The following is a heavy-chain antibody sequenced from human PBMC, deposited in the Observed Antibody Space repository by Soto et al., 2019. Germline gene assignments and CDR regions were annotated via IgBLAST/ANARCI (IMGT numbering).Heavy chain of an antibody. J-gene: IGHJ4*02. CDR1: GFIFKMYW. D-gene: IGHD3-10*01. Sequence: GGSLRLSCAASGFIFKMYWMHWVRQSPGKGLVWISRIYNDGTYSDYADSVRGRFTISRDNVNDTLYPQMNNLRAEDSGLYYCTRGPRPISTGTGAYWGQGTQVTVSS. CDR3: TRGPRPISTGTGAY. V-gene: IGHV3-74*01. CDR2: IYNDGTYS.